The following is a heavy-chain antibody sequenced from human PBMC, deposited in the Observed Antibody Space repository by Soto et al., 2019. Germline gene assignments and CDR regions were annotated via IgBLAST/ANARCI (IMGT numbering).Heavy chain of an antibody. J-gene: IGHJ4*02. CDR1: GYTFNSYG. V-gene: IGHV1-18*01. CDR2: ISAYSDNT. Sequence: ASVKVSCKASGYTFNSYGISWVRQAPGQGLEWMGWISAYSDNTNYAQNLQGRVTMTTDTSTSTAYMELRSLRSDDTAVYYCARESPPADYWGQGTLVTVSS. CDR3: ARESPPADY.